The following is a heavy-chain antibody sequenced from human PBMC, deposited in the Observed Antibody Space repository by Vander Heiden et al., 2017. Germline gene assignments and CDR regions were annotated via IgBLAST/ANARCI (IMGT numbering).Heavy chain of an antibody. V-gene: IGHV3-33*01. CDR2: IWYDGNTK. J-gene: IGHJ4*02. D-gene: IGHD6-19*01. Sequence: QVQLVESGGGVVQSGRSLRLSCAASGFTFQTYGMHWVRQAPGKGLGWLAIIWYDGNTKDYADSVKGRFTISRDNSKNTLYLEMSSLRVEDTAIYYCARAGSDIAVAGPFDFWGQGTLVTVSS. CDR1: GFTFQTYG. CDR3: ARAGSDIAVAGPFDF.